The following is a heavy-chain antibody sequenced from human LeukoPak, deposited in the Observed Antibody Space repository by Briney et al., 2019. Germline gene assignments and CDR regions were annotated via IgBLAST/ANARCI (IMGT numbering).Heavy chain of an antibody. CDR2: ISGSGGST. D-gene: IGHD5-18*01. CDR1: DFTFRIYG. V-gene: IGHV3-23*01. CDR3: ARYSYGDY. J-gene: IGHJ4*02. Sequence: GGPLPPLCAAPDFTFRIYGRSWVGRAPGKGLEWVSGISGSGGSTYYADSVKGRFTISRDNSKNRLYLQMSSVRVDDAGIYYCARYSYGDYWGQGTVVTVSP.